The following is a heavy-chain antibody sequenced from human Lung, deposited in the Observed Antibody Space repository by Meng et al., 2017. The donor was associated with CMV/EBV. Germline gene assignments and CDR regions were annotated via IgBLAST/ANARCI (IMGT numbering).Heavy chain of an antibody. Sequence: AAGPGLVRPRGAFSLPCAVSGGSISSSNWWSWGRQPPGKGLEWIGEIYHSGSTNYNPSLKSRVTISVDKSKTQFSLKLSSVTAADTAVYYCASFPPPGKQWLVTDYWGQGTLVTVSS. D-gene: IGHD6-19*01. CDR3: ASFPPPGKQWLVTDY. CDR2: IYHSGST. CDR1: GGSISSSNW. V-gene: IGHV4-4*03. J-gene: IGHJ4*02.